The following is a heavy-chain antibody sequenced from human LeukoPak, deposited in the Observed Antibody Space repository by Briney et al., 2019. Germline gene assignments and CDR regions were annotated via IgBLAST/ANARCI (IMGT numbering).Heavy chain of an antibody. CDR1: GFTLSSYA. CDR2: ISNNGGST. J-gene: IGHJ4*02. D-gene: IGHD4-17*01. Sequence: PGGSLRPSCAASGFTLSSYAMHWVRQAPGKGLEYVSTISNNGGSTYYANSVKGRFTISRDNSKNTLYLQMGSLIPEDMGVYYCARGGHYGDYSGYWGQGTLVTVSS. V-gene: IGHV3-64*01. CDR3: ARGGHYGDYSGY.